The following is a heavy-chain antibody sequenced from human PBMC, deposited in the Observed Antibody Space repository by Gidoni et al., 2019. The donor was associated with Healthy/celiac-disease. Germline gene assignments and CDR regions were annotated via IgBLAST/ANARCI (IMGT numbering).Heavy chain of an antibody. D-gene: IGHD3-16*01. V-gene: IGHV3-33*01. J-gene: IGHJ6*02. Sequence: QVQLVESGGGVVQPGRSLRLSCAASGFTFSSYGMHWVRQAPGKGLEWVAVIWYDGSNKYYADSVKGRFTISRDNSKNTLYLQMNSLRAEDTAVYYCARDGWPVFGYYGMDVWGQGTTVTVSS. CDR2: IWYDGSNK. CDR3: ARDGWPVFGYYGMDV. CDR1: GFTFSSYG.